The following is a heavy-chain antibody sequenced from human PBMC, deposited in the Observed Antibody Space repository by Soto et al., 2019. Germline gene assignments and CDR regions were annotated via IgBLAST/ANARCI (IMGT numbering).Heavy chain of an antibody. Sequence: PSETLSLTCTVSGGSISSGDYYWSWIRQPPGKGLEWIGYIYYSGSTYYNPSLKSRVTISVDTSKNQFSLKLSSVTAADTAVYYCAALYNTSPFFDHWGQGTLVTVSP. CDR2: IYYSGST. CDR1: GGSISSGDYY. V-gene: IGHV4-30-4*01. D-gene: IGHD3-3*01. CDR3: AALYNTSPFFDH. J-gene: IGHJ4*02.